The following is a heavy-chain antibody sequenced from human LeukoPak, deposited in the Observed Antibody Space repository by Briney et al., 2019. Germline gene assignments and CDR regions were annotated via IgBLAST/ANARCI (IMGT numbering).Heavy chain of an antibody. CDR3: ARVLFEAVSARRGALDS. CDR1: GFTFGAYA. D-gene: IGHD2-21*01. V-gene: IGHV3-23*01. CDR2: VSDSGPYT. J-gene: IGHJ5*01. Sequence: GGSLRLSCAASGFTFGAYALAWVRQAPGKGLEWVAGVSDSGPYTYYADTVKDRFAVSRDNSKKTVFLEMNSLRVEDTAVYFCARVLFEAVSARRGALDSWGQGTLVTVSS.